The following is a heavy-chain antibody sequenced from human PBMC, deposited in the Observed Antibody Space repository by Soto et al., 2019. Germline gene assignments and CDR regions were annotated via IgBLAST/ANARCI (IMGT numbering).Heavy chain of an antibody. J-gene: IGHJ4*02. CDR3: ARRITPPERFDY. CDR1: GGSSRSSGYC. CDR2: IYYSGNT. Sequence: FETMSLTCTVSGGSSRSSGYCWGWIRKPPGKGLEWIGNIYYSGNTYYNPSLQSPVTISVDTSKNQFSLKLTSATDADTAVYYCARRITPPERFDYWGQGALVTVSS. D-gene: IGHD1-20*01. V-gene: IGHV4-39*01.